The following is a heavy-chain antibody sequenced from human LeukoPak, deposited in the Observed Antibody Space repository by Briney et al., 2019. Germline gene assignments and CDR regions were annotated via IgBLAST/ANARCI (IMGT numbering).Heavy chain of an antibody. CDR1: GYTFTSYY. D-gene: IGHD2-15*01. CDR2: INPSGGST. V-gene: IGHV1-46*01. J-gene: IGHJ5*02. Sequence: GASVKVSCKASGYTFTSYYMHWVRQAPGQGLEWMGIINPSGGSTSYAQKFQGRVTMTRDTSTSTVYMELSSLRSEDTAVYYCAKESCRGGSCYANWFDPWGQGTLVTAFS. CDR3: AKESCRGGSCYANWFDP.